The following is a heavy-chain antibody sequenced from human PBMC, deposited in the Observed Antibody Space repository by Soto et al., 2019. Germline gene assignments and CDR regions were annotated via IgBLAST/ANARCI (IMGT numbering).Heavy chain of an antibody. J-gene: IGHJ4*02. Sequence: EVQLVESGGGLVQPGGSLKLSCAASGFTFSGSAMHWVRQASGTGLEWVGRIRSKANSYATAYAASVKGRFTISRDDSKNTAYLQMNSLKTEDTAVYYCTSLYGSGTVADYWGQGTLVTVSS. V-gene: IGHV3-73*02. CDR3: TSLYGSGTVADY. CDR2: IRSKANSYAT. D-gene: IGHD3-10*01. CDR1: GFTFSGSA.